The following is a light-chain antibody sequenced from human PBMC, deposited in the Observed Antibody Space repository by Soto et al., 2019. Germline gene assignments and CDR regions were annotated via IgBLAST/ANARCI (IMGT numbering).Light chain of an antibody. CDR1: SSDVGSYNP. J-gene: IGLJ3*02. Sequence: QLVLTQPASVSGSPGQSITISCTGTSSDVGSYNPVSWYQQHPGKAPKLMIYEVSKRPSGVSNRFSGSKSGNTASLTISGLQAEDEADYYCCSYAGSRWVFGGGTKLTVL. CDR3: CSYAGSRWV. CDR2: EVS. V-gene: IGLV2-23*02.